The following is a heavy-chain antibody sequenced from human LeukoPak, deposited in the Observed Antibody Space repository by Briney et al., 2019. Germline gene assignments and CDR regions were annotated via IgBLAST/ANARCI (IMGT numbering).Heavy chain of an antibody. V-gene: IGHV3-33*01. J-gene: IGHJ4*02. Sequence: PGGSLRLSCAASGFTFSSYGIHWVRQAPGKGLEWVAVIWYDGSNKYYADSVKGRFTISRDNSKNTLYLQMNSLRAEDTAVYYCARSDDFWSGYTDYWGQGTLVTVSS. CDR2: IWYDGSNK. CDR3: ARSDDFWSGYTDY. D-gene: IGHD3-3*01. CDR1: GFTFSSYG.